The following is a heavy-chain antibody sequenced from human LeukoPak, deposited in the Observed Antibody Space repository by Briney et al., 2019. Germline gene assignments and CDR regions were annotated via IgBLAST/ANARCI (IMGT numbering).Heavy chain of an antibody. D-gene: IGHD2-2*01. CDR2: INPSGGST. V-gene: IGHV1-46*03. J-gene: IGHJ4*02. CDR3: ARGEDIVVVPAANYFDY. Sequence: ASVKVSCKASGYTFTSYYMHWVRQAPGQGLEWMGIINPSGGSTSYAQKFRGRVTMTRDTSTSTVYMELSSLRSEDTAVYYCARGEDIVVVPAANYFDYWGQGTLVTVSS. CDR1: GYTFTSYY.